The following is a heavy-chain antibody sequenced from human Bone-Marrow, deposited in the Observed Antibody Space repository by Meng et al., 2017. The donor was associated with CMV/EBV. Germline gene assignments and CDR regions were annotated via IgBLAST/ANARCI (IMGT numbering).Heavy chain of an antibody. Sequence: PETLSLTCTVSGGSISSYYWSWIRQPPGKGLEWIGYIYYSGSTNYNPSLKSRVTISVDTSKNQFSLKLSSVTAADTAVYYCARDVQLEPGWFDPWGQGTLVTVSS. D-gene: IGHD1-1*01. CDR1: GGSISSYY. V-gene: IGHV4-59*01. CDR2: IYYSGST. CDR3: ARDVQLEPGWFDP. J-gene: IGHJ5*02.